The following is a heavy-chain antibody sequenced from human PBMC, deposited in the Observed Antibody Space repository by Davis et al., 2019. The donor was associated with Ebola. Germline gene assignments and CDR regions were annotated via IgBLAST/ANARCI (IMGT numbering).Heavy chain of an antibody. CDR3: TLLQEHL. J-gene: IGHJ6*01. CDR1: GFTFSSYG. Sequence: GESLKISCAASGFTFSSYGMHWVRQAPGKGLEYVSAISSNGGSTYYADSVKGRFTISRDNSKNTLYLQMSSLHQGPIGLPPGTLLQEHLWG. CDR2: ISSNGGST. V-gene: IGHV3-64D*08.